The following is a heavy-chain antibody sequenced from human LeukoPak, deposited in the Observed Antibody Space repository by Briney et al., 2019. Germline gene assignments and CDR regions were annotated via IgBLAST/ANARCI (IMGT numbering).Heavy chain of an antibody. CDR1: GGTFSSYA. D-gene: IGHD4-17*01. CDR3: AEKRDYGDYIFDY. Sequence: GASVKVSCTASGGTFSSYAISWVRQAPGQGLEWMGRIIPILGIANYAQKFQGRVTITADKSTSTAYMELSSLRSEDTAVYYCAEKRDYGDYIFDYWGQGTLVTVSS. J-gene: IGHJ4*02. CDR2: IIPILGIA. V-gene: IGHV1-69*04.